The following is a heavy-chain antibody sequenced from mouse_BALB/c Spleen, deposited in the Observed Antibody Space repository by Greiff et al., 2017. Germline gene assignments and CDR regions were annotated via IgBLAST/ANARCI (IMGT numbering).Heavy chain of an antibody. D-gene: IGHD1-2*01. V-gene: IGHV5-4*02. CDR2: ISDGGSYT. Sequence: EVQRVESGGGLVKPGGSLKLSCAASGFTFSDYYMYWVRQTPEKRLEWVATISDGGSYTYYPDSVKGRFTISRDNAKNNLYLQMSSLKSEDTAMYYCARSDYGYPFAYWGQGTLVTVSA. CDR3: ARSDYGYPFAY. CDR1: GFTFSDYY. J-gene: IGHJ3*01.